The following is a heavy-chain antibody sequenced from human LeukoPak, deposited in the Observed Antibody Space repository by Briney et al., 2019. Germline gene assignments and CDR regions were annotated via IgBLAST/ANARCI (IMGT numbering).Heavy chain of an antibody. V-gene: IGHV3-11*04. Sequence: GGSLRLSCAASGFTVSSNYMSWVRQAPGKGLEWVSYISSSGSTIYYADSVKGRFTISRDNAKKSLYLQMNSLRAEDTAVYYCVRDGDFWSAQGAFDIWGQGTMVTVSS. J-gene: IGHJ3*02. CDR2: ISSSGSTI. CDR3: VRDGDFWSAQGAFDI. D-gene: IGHD3-3*01. CDR1: GFTVSSNY.